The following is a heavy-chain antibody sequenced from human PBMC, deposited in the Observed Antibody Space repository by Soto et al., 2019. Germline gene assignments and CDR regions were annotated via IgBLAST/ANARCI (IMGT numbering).Heavy chain of an antibody. CDR2: IYYSGST. Sequence: QVQLQESGPGLVKPSETLSLTCTVSGGSVSSGSYYWSWIRQPPGKGLEWIGYIYYSGSTNYNPSLTRRVHISVATSKNQFYLKMSSVTAADTAVYYCVRTRQWLLPYSYYGMDVWGQGTTVTVSS. CDR1: GGSVSSGSYY. CDR3: VRTRQWLLPYSYYGMDV. J-gene: IGHJ6*02. D-gene: IGHD3-22*01. V-gene: IGHV4-61*01.